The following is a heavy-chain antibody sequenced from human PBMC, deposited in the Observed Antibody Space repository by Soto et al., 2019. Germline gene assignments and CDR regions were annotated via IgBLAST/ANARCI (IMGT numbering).Heavy chain of an antibody. D-gene: IGHD2-15*01. J-gene: IGHJ4*02. Sequence: PGGSLRLSCAASGFTFSSYAMSWVRQAPGKGLEWVSAISGSGGSTYYADSVKGRFTISRDNSKNTLYLQMNSLRAEDTAVYYCAMKYCSGGSCYSDYWGQGTLVTVSS. CDR2: ISGSGGST. CDR1: GFTFSSYA. V-gene: IGHV3-23*01. CDR3: AMKYCSGGSCYSDY.